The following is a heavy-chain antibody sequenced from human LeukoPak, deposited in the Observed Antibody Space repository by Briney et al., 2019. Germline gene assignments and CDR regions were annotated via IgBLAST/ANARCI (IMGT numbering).Heavy chain of an antibody. CDR1: GFTFSSYP. CDR3: ARDLGYXSETXXGMDV. J-gene: IGHJ6*01. CDR2: ISYDESNK. Sequence: GGSLRLSCAPSGFTFSSYPMHWVRQAPGKGLEWVAVISYDESNKYYADSVKGRFTISRDNSKNTLYLQMNSLRAEDTAVYYCARDLGYXSETXXGMDVXXXGTTXTVFS. V-gene: IGHV3-30-3*01. D-gene: IGHD3-10*01.